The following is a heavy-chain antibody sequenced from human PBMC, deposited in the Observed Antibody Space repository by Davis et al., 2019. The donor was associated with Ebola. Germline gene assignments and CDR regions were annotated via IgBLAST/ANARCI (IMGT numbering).Heavy chain of an antibody. CDR1: GFAFNTYY. CDR3: ARDFMAVTDDY. J-gene: IGHJ4*02. Sequence: GESLEISCVTSGFAFNTYYMHWVRQAPGKGLVWVSRISDDGRNTHYADFVKGRFTISRDNARNTLYLQMDSLRAEDTAVYYCARDFMAVTDDYWGQGTLVTVSS. V-gene: IGHV3-74*01. CDR2: ISDDGRNT. D-gene: IGHD2-21*02.